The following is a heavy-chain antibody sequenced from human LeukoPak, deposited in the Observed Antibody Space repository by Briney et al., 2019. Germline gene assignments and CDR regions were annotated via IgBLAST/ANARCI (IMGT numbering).Heavy chain of an antibody. J-gene: IGHJ1*01. CDR3: ATALSNPFYDSSGYYYGYFQH. CDR1: GYTLTELS. V-gene: IGHV1-24*01. Sequence: ASVKVSCKVSGYTLTELSMHWVRQATGKGLEWMGGFDPEDGESVYAQKFQGRVTMTEDTSTDTAYMELSSLRSEDTAVYYCATALSNPFYDSSGYYYGYFQHWGQGTLVTVSP. D-gene: IGHD3-22*01. CDR2: FDPEDGES.